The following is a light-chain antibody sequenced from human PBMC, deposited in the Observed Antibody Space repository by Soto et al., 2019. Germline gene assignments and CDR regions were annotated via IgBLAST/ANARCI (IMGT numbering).Light chain of an antibody. Sequence: EIVLTQSPATLSLSPGERATLSCRASQSVSSYSAWYQQTPGQAPRLLIYDTSNRATGIPARFSGSGSGTDFTLTISGLEPEDFAVYYCQQRSNWQYTFGLGTRLEIK. V-gene: IGKV3-11*01. CDR3: QQRSNWQYT. CDR1: QSVSSY. CDR2: DTS. J-gene: IGKJ2*01.